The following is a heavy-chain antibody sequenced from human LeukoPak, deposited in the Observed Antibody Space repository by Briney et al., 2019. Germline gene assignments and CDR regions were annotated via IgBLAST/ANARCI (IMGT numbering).Heavy chain of an antibody. J-gene: IGHJ3*01. CDR3: ARTTFDSSGWGFFDF. V-gene: IGHV4-31*03. Sequence: SETLSLTCTVSGGCLSSVSSYWNCIRQYPGKGLEWNGYIHYSGSTYYNPSLKSRVSISVDTSKNQFSLKLRCVTAADAAVYYCARTTFDSSGWGFFDFWGQGTMVTVSS. D-gene: IGHD3-22*01. CDR2: IHYSGST. CDR1: GGCLSSVSSY.